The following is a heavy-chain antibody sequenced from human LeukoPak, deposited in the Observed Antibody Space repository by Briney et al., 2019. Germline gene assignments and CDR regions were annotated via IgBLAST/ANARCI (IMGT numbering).Heavy chain of an antibody. CDR2: ISYDGSNK. Sequence: GGSLRLSCAASGFTFSSYAMHWVRQAPGKGLEWVAVISYDGSNKYYADSVKGRFTISRDNSKNTLYLQMNSLRAEDTAVYYYARVAHGFIDYWGQGTLVTVSS. CDR1: GFTFSSYA. V-gene: IGHV3-30-3*01. D-gene: IGHD5-12*01. CDR3: ARVAHGFIDY. J-gene: IGHJ4*02.